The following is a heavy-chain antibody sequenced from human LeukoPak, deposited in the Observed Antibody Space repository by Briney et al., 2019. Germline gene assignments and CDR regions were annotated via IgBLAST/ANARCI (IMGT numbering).Heavy chain of an antibody. V-gene: IGHV3-64D*09. CDR1: GFTFSNYA. J-gene: IGHJ4*02. CDR3: VNPHCSGGTCYSDY. Sequence: PGGSLRLSCSASGFTFSNYAMNWVRQAPGKGLEYVSAISKNVHTTYYADSVRGRFTISRDNSKNTLYLQMSSLRADDTAVYYCVNPHCSGGTCYSDYWGQGTLVTVSS. CDR2: ISKNVHTT. D-gene: IGHD2-15*01.